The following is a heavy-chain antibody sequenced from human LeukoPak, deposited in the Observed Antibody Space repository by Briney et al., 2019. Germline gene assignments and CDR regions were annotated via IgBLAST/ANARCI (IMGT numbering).Heavy chain of an antibody. CDR2: ISAYNGNT. CDR1: GYTFTSDD. CDR3: ARDYLGATHYFGF. J-gene: IGHJ4*02. D-gene: IGHD5-12*01. Sequence: ASVKVSCKASGYTFTSDDISWVRQAPGQGLEWMGWISAYNGNTNYAQKLQGRVTMTTDTSTSTAYMELRSLRSDDTAVYYCARDYLGATHYFGFWGQGTLVTVSS. V-gene: IGHV1-18*01.